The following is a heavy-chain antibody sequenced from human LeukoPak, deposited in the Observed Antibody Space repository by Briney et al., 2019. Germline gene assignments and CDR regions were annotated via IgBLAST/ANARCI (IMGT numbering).Heavy chain of an antibody. Sequence: SETLPLTCGVSGASVSSHFWSWLRQTPWMGLEWIGYISNRGSTGYNPSLRSRVTISVDAPKNEVSLNLRSASAADTAVYYCAKDVSGAYYAFDVWGQG. CDR3: AKDVSGAYYAFDV. V-gene: IGHV4-59*02. CDR2: ISNRGST. D-gene: IGHD4/OR15-4a*01. J-gene: IGHJ3*01. CDR1: GASVSSHF.